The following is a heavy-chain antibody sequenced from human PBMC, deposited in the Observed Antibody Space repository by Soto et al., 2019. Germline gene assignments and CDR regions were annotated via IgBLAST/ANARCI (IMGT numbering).Heavy chain of an antibody. CDR1: GYTFTNYA. CDR2: IHAGDGNT. D-gene: IGHD3-16*01. V-gene: IGHV1-3*01. Sequence: GASVKVSCKASGYTFTNYAMHWVRQAPGQRPEWMGWIHAGDGNTKFSQNFQGRVTFTRDTSANTAYMELGSLRSEDTAVYYCAFGTDYFHYWGQGTLVTVSS. J-gene: IGHJ1*01. CDR3: AFGTDYFHY.